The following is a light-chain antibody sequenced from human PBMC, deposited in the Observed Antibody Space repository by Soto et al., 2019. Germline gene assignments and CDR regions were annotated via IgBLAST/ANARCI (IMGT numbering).Light chain of an antibody. Sequence: EIVLTQSPGTLSLSPGERATLSCRASQSVTSSYLAWYQQKPGQAPRLLMYGTSSRATGIPDRFSGSGSGTDLTLTITRLEPEDFVVYYCQHYADSSFTFGQGTRLAIK. V-gene: IGKV3-20*01. CDR2: GTS. CDR3: QHYADSSFT. CDR1: QSVTSSY. J-gene: IGKJ5*01.